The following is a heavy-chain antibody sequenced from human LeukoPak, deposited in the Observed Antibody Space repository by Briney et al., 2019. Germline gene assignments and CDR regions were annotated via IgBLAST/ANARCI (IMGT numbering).Heavy chain of an antibody. V-gene: IGHV1-18*01. J-gene: IGHJ4*02. CDR3: AREFSTVTPRFLGY. D-gene: IGHD4-11*01. CDR2: ISAYNGNT. Sequence: GSSVKVSCKASGGTFSSYAISWVRQAPGQGLEWMGWISAYNGNTNYAQKLQGRVTMTTDTSTSTAYMELRSLRSDDTAVYYCAREFSTVTPRFLGYWGQGTLVTVSS. CDR1: GGTFSSYA.